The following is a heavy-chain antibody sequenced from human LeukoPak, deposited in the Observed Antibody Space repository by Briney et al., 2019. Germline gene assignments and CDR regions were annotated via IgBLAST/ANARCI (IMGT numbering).Heavy chain of an antibody. CDR1: GGTFSSYA. CDR2: IIPILGTA. D-gene: IGHD3-22*01. CDR3: ASPTYYYDSSGTTRVGAFDI. J-gene: IGHJ3*02. Sequence: SVKVSCKASGGTFSSYAISWVRQAPGQGLEWMGRIIPILGTANYAQKFQGRVTITADKSTSTAYMELSSLRSEDTAVYYCASPTYYYDSSGTTRVGAFDIWGQGTMVTVSS. V-gene: IGHV1-69*04.